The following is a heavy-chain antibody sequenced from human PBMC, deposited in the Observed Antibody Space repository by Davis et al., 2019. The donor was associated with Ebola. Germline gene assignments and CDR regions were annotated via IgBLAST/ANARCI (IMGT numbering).Heavy chain of an antibody. D-gene: IGHD3-3*01. V-gene: IGHV3-7*03. Sequence: GTLKISCAASGFIFSSHWMTWVRQSPGKGLEWVANIKQDGSEKYYVDSVKGRFTISRDNAKNSLYLQMNSLRGEDTAVYYCASRPADTFYYGVFDYWGQGALVTVSS. CDR1: GFIFSSHW. CDR2: IKQDGSEK. CDR3: ASRPADTFYYGVFDY. J-gene: IGHJ4*02.